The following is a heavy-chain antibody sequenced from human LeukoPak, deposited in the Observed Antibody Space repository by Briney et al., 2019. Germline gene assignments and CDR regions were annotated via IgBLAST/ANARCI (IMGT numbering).Heavy chain of an antibody. CDR1: GYTFTGYY. J-gene: IGHJ4*02. CDR3: ARDRGNYYGSGSSRLFDY. Sequence: VASVKVSCKASGYTFTGYYMHWVRQAPGQGLEWMGWINPNSGGTNYAQKFQGRVTMTRDTSISTAYMELSRLRSDDTAVYYCARDRGNYYGSGSSRLFDYWGQGTLVTVSS. CDR2: INPNSGGT. D-gene: IGHD3-10*01. V-gene: IGHV1-2*02.